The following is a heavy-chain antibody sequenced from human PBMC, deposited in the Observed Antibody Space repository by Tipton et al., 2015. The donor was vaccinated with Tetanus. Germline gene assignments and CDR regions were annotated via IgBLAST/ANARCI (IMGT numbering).Heavy chain of an antibody. CDR3: ARGWSECSSWSCSPFDS. Sequence: QLVQSGAEVKKPGESLKISCRGSGYNFNLYWIAWVRQMPGKGLEWIGFVSSSGNSNYSPSLTGRVSMSLDTSKQQFSLSLTSATAADTAVYYCARGWSECSSWSCSPFDSWGQGTLVAVSS. CDR1: GYNFNLYW. J-gene: IGHJ4*02. CDR2: VSSSGNS. V-gene: IGHV5-51*01. D-gene: IGHD2-2*01.